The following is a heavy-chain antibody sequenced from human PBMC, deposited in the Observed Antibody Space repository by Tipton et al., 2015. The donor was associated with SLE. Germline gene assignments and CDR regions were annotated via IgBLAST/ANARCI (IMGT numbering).Heavy chain of an antibody. D-gene: IGHD3-22*01. J-gene: IGHJ4*02. CDR1: GGSFSGYY. Sequence: TLSLTCAVYGGSFSGYYWSWIRQPPGKGLEWIGQINHRGSTNYYPSLKSRVTISLDTSKNQFSLKLSSVTAADTAVYYCARHLGMIVAVITSNYFDYWGQGTLVTVSS. CDR2: INHRGST. CDR3: ARHLGMIVAVITSNYFDY. V-gene: IGHV4-34*01.